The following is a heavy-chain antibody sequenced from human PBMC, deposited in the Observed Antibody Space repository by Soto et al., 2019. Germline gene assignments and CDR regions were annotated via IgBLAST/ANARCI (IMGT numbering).Heavy chain of an antibody. V-gene: IGHV1-18*01. D-gene: IGHD2-15*01. CDR1: GYTFTSSG. J-gene: IGHJ6*02. CDR3: AIVITLTKKVLGGYYYGMYV. Sequence: QVQLVQSGAEVKKPGASVKVSCKASGYTFTSSGISWVRQAPGQGLEWMGWISAYNGNTNYAQKLQGRVTMTTDTSTTTSYMELRSLRSDDTAVYFCAIVITLTKKVLGGYYYGMYVWGQGTTVTVSS. CDR2: ISAYNGNT.